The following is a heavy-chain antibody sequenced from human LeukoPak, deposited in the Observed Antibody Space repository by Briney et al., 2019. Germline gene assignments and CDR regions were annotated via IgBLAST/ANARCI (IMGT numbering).Heavy chain of an antibody. J-gene: IGHJ4*02. D-gene: IGHD2-21*02. CDR1: GFTLRGYG. Sequence: GGSLRLSCAASGFTLRGYGMNWVRQAPGKGLEWVSVISGSGGSTFYADSVKGRFTISRDNAKNSLYLQMNSLRAEDTAVYYCARDPLYCGGDCYSDYWGQGTLVTVSS. CDR2: ISGSGGST. CDR3: ARDPLYCGGDCYSDY. V-gene: IGHV3-23*01.